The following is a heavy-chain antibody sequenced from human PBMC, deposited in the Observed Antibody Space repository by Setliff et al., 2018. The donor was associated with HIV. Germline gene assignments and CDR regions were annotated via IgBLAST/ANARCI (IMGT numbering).Heavy chain of an antibody. J-gene: IGHJ4*02. CDR2: IDSDGSYT. D-gene: IGHD6-13*01. CDR3: ARDPYTSPDY. V-gene: IGHV3-74*01. Sequence: GGSLRLSCAASGLTFSNYWMHWVRQAPGKGLEWVSRIDSDGSYTIYADSVEGRFTISRDNAKNTLYLQMNSLGAEDTAVYYCARDPYTSPDYWGQGTLVTVSS. CDR1: GLTFSNYW.